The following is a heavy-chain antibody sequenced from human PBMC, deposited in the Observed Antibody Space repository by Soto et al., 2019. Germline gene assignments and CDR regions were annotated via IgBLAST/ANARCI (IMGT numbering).Heavy chain of an antibody. V-gene: IGHV3-30*04. J-gene: IGHJ3*02. D-gene: IGHD1-1*01. CDR2: MSYNENNK. CDR1: GFTFSTYS. CDR3: ARIDREFREHLNVFDI. Sequence: PGGSLRLSCTGSGFTFSTYSIHWVRQAPGKGLEWVAAMSYNENNKYYADSVKGRFTISRDNSKSTVFLQMNGLRAEDTAVYYCARIDREFREHLNVFDIWGQGTMVTVSS.